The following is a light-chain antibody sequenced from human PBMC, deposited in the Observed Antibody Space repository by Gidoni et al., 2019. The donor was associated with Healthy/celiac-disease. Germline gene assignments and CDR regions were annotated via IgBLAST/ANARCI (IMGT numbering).Light chain of an antibody. Sequence: DMVMTESPPSLPVTPGGPASISCRSSQSLLHSNGYNYLDWYLQKPVQSPQLLIYLGSNRASGVPDWSSRSGSGTDFTLKICRVEAGDVVVFYCMQALHTPRTFGQGTKVEIK. CDR2: LGS. J-gene: IGKJ1*01. V-gene: IGKV2-28*01. CDR1: QSLLHSNGYNY. CDR3: MQALHTPRT.